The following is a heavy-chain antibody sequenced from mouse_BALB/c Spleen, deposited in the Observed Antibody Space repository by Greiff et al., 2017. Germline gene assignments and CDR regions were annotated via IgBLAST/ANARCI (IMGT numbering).Heavy chain of an antibody. D-gene: IGHD2-14*01. Sequence: VHLVESGAELVRPGTSVKVSCKASGYAFTNYLIEWVKQRPGQGLEWIGVINPGSGGTNYNEKFKGKATLTADKSSSTAYMQLSSLTSDDSAVYFCARRGYRYDDYAMDYWGQGTSVTVSS. CDR3: ARRGYRYDDYAMDY. CDR2: INPGSGGT. J-gene: IGHJ4*01. V-gene: IGHV1-54*01. CDR1: GYAFTNYL.